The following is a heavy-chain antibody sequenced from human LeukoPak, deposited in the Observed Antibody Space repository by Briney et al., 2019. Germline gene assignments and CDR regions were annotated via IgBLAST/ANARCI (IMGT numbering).Heavy chain of an antibody. V-gene: IGHV3-11*04. CDR3: AELGITMIGGV. CDR1: GFTFSDYY. D-gene: IGHD3-10*02. CDR2: ISSSGSNI. Sequence: GSLRLSCVASGFTFSDYYMSWIRQAPGKGLEWVSYISSSGSNIYYADSVKGRLTISRDNAKNSLYLQMNSLRAEDTAVYYCAELGITMIGGVWGKGTTVTISS. J-gene: IGHJ6*04.